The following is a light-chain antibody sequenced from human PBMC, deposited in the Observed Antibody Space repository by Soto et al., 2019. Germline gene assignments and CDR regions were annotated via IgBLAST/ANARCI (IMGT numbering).Light chain of an antibody. CDR1: TGAVTSGHY. CDR2: DTS. V-gene: IGLV7-46*01. CDR3: LLVHSGVPV. Sequence: QAVVTQEPSLTVSPGGTVTLTCGSSTGAVTSGHYPYWFQQKPGQAPRTLVYDTSNKHSWTPARFSGPLLGGKAALTLSGAQPEDEAEYYCLLVHSGVPVFGGGTKLTVL. J-gene: IGLJ3*02.